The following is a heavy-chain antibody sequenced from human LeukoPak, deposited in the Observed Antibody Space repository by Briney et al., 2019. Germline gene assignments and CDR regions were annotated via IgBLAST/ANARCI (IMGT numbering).Heavy chain of an antibody. J-gene: IGHJ6*02. D-gene: IGHD3-10*01. V-gene: IGHV3-23*01. CDR3: AKDIPTSLWFGEFYYYYYYGMDV. CDR2: ISGSGGST. CDR1: GFTFSNAW. Sequence: PGGSLRLSCAASGFTFSNAWMSWVRQAPGKGLEWVSAISGSGGSTYYADSVKGRFTISRDNSKNTLYLQMNSLRAEDTAVYYCAKDIPTSLWFGEFYYYYYYGMDVWGQGTTVTVSS.